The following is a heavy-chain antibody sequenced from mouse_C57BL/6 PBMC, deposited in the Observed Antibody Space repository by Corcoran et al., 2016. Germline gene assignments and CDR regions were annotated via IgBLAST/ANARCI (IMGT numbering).Heavy chain of an antibody. D-gene: IGHD2-5*01. CDR1: GYTFTTYG. J-gene: IGHJ1*03. CDR2: INTYSGVP. Sequence: QIQLVQSGPELKKPGETVKISCKASGYTFTTYGMSWVKQAPGKGLKWMGWINTYSGVPIYADDLKGRFAFSLEISASTAYLQINNLKNEDTATYFCVRDSNWYFDVWGTGTTVTVSS. CDR3: VRDSNWYFDV. V-gene: IGHV9-3*01.